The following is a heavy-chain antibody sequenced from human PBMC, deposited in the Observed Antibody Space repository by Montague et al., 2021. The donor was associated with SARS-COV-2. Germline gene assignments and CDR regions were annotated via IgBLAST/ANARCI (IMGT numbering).Heavy chain of an antibody. CDR2: IYYSGST. V-gene: IGHV4-59*01. J-gene: IGHJ4*02. Sequence: SETLSLTCSVSGGSISTYYWTWIRQPPGKGLEWIGYIYYSGSTNYNPSLKSRVTISIDTSKNQFSLELGSVTAADMAVYFCASAGGACTGGSCYYVYWGQGTLVTVSS. D-gene: IGHD2-15*01. CDR1: GGSISTYY. CDR3: ASAGGACTGGSCYYVY.